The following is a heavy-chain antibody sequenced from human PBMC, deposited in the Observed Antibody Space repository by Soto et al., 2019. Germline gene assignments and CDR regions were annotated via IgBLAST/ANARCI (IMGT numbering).Heavy chain of an antibody. V-gene: IGHV4-30-4*01. J-gene: IGHJ4*02. CDR2: IYYSGST. Sequence: SETLSLTCTVSGGSISSGDYYWSWIRQPPGKGLEWIGYIYYSGSTYYNPSLKSRVTISVDTSKNQFSLKLSSVTAADTAVYYCASLTYYYDSSGYYPDYWGQGTLVTVS. D-gene: IGHD3-22*01. CDR3: ASLTYYYDSSGYYPDY. CDR1: GGSISSGDYY.